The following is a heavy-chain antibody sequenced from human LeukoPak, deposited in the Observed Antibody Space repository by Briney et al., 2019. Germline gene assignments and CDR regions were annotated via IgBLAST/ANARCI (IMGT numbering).Heavy chain of an antibody. CDR2: INPNSGGT. Sequence: GASVKVSCKASGYTFTGYYMHWVRQAPGQGLEWMGWINPNSGGTNYAQKFQGRVTMTRDTSISTAYMELSRLRSDDTAVYYCARRSKAVAGLAFDIWGQGTMVTVSS. D-gene: IGHD6-19*01. J-gene: IGHJ3*02. CDR1: GYTFTGYY. V-gene: IGHV1-2*02. CDR3: ARRSKAVAGLAFDI.